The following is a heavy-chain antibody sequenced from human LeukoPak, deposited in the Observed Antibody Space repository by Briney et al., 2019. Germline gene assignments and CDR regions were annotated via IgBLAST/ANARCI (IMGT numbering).Heavy chain of an antibody. V-gene: IGHV4-59*01. Sequence: SETLSLTCTVSGGSISSYYWSWIRQPPGKGLEWIGSVHYSGSTNYNPSLKSRVTISVDTSENQFSLKLSSVTAADTAVYYCARVGRPVYFDYWGQGTLVTVSS. CDR2: VHYSGST. CDR3: ARVGRPVYFDY. D-gene: IGHD6-6*01. J-gene: IGHJ4*02. CDR1: GGSISSYY.